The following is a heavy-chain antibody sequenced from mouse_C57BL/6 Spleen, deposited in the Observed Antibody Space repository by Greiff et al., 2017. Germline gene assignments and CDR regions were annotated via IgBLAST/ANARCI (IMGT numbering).Heavy chain of an antibody. J-gene: IGHJ4*01. CDR2: ISRGGSYT. Sequence: EVQLMESGGDLVKPGGSLKLSCAASGFTFSSYGMSWVRQTPDKRLEWVATISRGGSYTDYPDSVKGRFTISRDNAKNTLYLQMSSLKSEDTARYYWTRQGDYDAMDYWGQGTSVTVSS. CDR1: GFTFSSYG. V-gene: IGHV5-6*01. CDR3: TRQGDYDAMDY.